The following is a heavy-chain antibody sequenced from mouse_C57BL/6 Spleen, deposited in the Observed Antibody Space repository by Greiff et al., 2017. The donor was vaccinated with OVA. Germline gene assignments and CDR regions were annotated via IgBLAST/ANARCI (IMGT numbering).Heavy chain of an antibody. D-gene: IGHD2-4*01. CDR3: ARWGDYDGAYYAMDY. CDR1: GYTFTSYG. V-gene: IGHV1-81*01. J-gene: IGHJ4*01. Sequence: QVQLQQSGAELARPGASVKLSCKASGYTFTSYGISWVKQRTGQGLEWIGEIYPRSGNTYYNEKFKGKATLTADKSSSTAYMELRSLTSEDSAVYFCARWGDYDGAYYAMDYWGQGTSVTVSS. CDR2: IYPRSGNT.